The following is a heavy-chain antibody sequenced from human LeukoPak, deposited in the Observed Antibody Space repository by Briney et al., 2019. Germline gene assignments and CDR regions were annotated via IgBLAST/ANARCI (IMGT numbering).Heavy chain of an antibody. CDR3: ARVGRGVVTCCDY. CDR1: GGSLSSYY. V-gene: IGHV4-59*01. J-gene: IGHJ4*02. D-gene: IGHD4-23*01. CDR2: IYYSGST. Sequence: PSETLSLTCTVSGGSLSSYYWSWIRQPPGKGLEWIGYIYYSGSTNYNPSLKSRVTISVDTSKNQFSLKLSSVTAADTAVYYCARVGRGVVTCCDYWGQGTLVTVSS.